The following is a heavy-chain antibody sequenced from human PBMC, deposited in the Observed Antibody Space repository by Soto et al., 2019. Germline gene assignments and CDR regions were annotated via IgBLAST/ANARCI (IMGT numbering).Heavy chain of an antibody. V-gene: IGHV1-18*01. CDR1: GYTFTSYG. J-gene: IGHJ3*02. CDR3: ARDWLAPPSYDNLTGYVRPYDAFDN. Sequence: ASVMVSCKASGYTFTSYGISWVRQAPGQGLEWMGWISAYNSNTNYAQKLQGRVTMTTDTSTSTAYMELRSLRSDDTAVYYCARDWLAPPSYDNLTGYVRPYDAFDNW. CDR2: ISAYNSNT. D-gene: IGHD3-9*01.